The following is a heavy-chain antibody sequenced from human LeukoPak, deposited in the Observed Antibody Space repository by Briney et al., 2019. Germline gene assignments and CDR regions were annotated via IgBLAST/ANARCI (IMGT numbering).Heavy chain of an antibody. J-gene: IGHJ4*02. CDR1: GYTFTSYG. CDR2: ISAYNGNT. Sequence: ASVTVSCKASGYTFTSYGISWVRQAPGQGLEWMGWISAYNGNTNYAQKLQGRVTMTTDTSTSTAYMELRSLRSDDTAVYYCARDVGYCSSTSCHGFDYWGQGTLVTVSS. D-gene: IGHD2-2*01. V-gene: IGHV1-18*01. CDR3: ARDVGYCSSTSCHGFDY.